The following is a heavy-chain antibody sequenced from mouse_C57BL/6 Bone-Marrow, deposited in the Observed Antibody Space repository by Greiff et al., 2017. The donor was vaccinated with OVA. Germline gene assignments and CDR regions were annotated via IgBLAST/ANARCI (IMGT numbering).Heavy chain of an antibody. D-gene: IGHD3-1*01. CDR1: GYSITSGYY. CDR2: ISYDGSN. Sequence: DVKLVESGPGLVKPSQSLSLTCSVTGYSITSGYYWNLIRQFPGNKLEWMGYISYDGSNNYNPSLKNRISITRDTSKNQFFLKLNSVTTEDTATYYCARETSGFDYWGQGTTLTVSS. CDR3: ARETSGFDY. V-gene: IGHV3-6*01. J-gene: IGHJ2*01.